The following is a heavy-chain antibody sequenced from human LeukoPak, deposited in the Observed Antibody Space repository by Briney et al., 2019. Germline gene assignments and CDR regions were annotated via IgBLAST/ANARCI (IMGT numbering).Heavy chain of an antibody. CDR3: ARVAVSGPTGWFDS. Sequence: GGSLRLSCAASGFTFSSYGMHWVRQAPGKGLEWVSSISSTSAYIHYADSVKGRFTISRDNVDNVVYLEMNSLGAEDTATYYCARVAVSGPTGWFDSWGQGTLVIVSS. V-gene: IGHV3-21*01. D-gene: IGHD2-8*02. CDR1: GFTFSSYG. CDR2: ISSTSAYI. J-gene: IGHJ5*01.